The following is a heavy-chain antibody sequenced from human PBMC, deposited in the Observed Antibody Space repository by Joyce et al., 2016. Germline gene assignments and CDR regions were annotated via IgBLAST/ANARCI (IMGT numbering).Heavy chain of an antibody. D-gene: IGHD6-6*01. CDR3: ARGQLTNQHWFDP. J-gene: IGHJ5*02. Sequence: EVQLVESGGDLVQPGGSLRLSCAASGFTFTNYWIHWVRQAPGKGLVWVSRINSDGSSTTYAESVEGRFTISRDNAKNTVYLQMNNLRVEDTAVYYCARGQLTNQHWFDPWGQGTLVTVSS. V-gene: IGHV3-74*01. CDR1: GFTFTNYW. CDR2: INSDGSST.